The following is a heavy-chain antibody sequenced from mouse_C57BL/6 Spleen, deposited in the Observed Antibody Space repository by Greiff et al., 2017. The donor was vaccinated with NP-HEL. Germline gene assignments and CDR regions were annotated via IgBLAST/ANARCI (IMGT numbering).Heavy chain of an antibody. Sequence: QVQLQQPGAELVRPGSSVKLSCKASGYTFTSYWMDWVKQRPGQGLEWIGNIYPSDSETHYNQKFKDKATLTVDKSSSTAYMQLSSLTSEDSAVYYCARWGKDAMDYWGHRTSVTVSS. J-gene: IGHJ4*01. CDR1: GYTFTSYW. CDR2: IYPSDSET. CDR3: ARWGKDAMDY. V-gene: IGHV1-61*01.